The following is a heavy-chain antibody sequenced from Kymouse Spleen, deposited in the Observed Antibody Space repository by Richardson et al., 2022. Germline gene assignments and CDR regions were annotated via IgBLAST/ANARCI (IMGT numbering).Heavy chain of an antibody. CDR3: ARWVTMVRLRAFDI. J-gene: IGHJ3*02. Sequence: QLQLQESGPGLVKPSETLSLTCTVSGGSISSSSYYWGWIRQPPGKGLEWIGSIYYSGSTYYNPSLKSRVTISVDTSKNQFSLKLSSVTAADTAVYYCARWVTMVRLRAFDIWGQGTMVTVSS. D-gene: IGHD3-10*01. CDR2: IYYSGST. V-gene: IGHV4-39*01. CDR1: GGSISSSSYY.